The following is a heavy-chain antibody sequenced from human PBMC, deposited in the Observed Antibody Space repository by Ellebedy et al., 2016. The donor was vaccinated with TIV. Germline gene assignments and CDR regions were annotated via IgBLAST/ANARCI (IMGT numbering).Heavy chain of an antibody. CDR1: GYTFTSYG. CDR3: ASGDSSSSWGVDY. Sequence: SVKVSCXASGYTFTSYGISWVRQAPGQGLEWMGGIIPIFGTANYAQKFQGRVTITADESTSTAYMELSSLRSEDTAVYYCASGDSSSSWGVDYWGQGTLVTVSS. J-gene: IGHJ4*02. CDR2: IIPIFGTA. D-gene: IGHD6-6*01. V-gene: IGHV1-69*13.